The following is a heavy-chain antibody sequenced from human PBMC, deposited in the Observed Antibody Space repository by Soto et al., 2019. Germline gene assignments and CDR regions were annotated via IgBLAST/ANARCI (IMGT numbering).Heavy chain of an antibody. D-gene: IGHD6-13*01. V-gene: IGHV1-69*12. Sequence: QVQLVQSGAEVKKPGSSVKVSCKASGGTFSSYAISWVRQAPGQGLEWMGGIIPIFGTANYAQKFQGRVTISAAESTSTANMELSSLRSEDTAVYYCARKPGYSTNYSGMDVWGQGTTVTVSS. CDR1: GGTFSSYA. J-gene: IGHJ6*02. CDR3: ARKPGYSTNYSGMDV. CDR2: IIPIFGTA.